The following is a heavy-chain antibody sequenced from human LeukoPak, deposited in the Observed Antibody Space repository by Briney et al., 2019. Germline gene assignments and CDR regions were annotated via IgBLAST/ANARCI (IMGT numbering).Heavy chain of an antibody. CDR1: GFTFSDYY. CDR2: ISSSGSTI. V-gene: IGHV3-11*01. CDR3: ARSLDSYDFWSGYAYYYYGMDV. Sequence: PGGSLRLSCAASGFTFSDYYVSWIRQAPGKGLEWVSYISSSGSTIYYADSVKGRFTISRDNAKNSLYLQMNSLRAEDTAVYYCARSLDSYDFWSGYAYYYYGMDVWGQGTTVTVSS. D-gene: IGHD3-3*01. J-gene: IGHJ6*02.